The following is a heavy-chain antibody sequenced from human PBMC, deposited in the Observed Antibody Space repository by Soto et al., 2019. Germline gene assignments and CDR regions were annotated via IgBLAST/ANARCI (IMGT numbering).Heavy chain of an antibody. Sequence: ASVKVSCKASGYTFTSYYMHWVRQAPGQGLERKGIINPSGGSTTYAQKFQGRVTMTRDTFTSTVYMELSSLRSEDTAVYYCAREVPYCGGDCYSDYWGQGTLLTVSS. D-gene: IGHD2-21*02. CDR2: INPSGGST. V-gene: IGHV1-46*01. CDR1: GYTFTSYY. CDR3: AREVPYCGGDCYSDY. J-gene: IGHJ4*02.